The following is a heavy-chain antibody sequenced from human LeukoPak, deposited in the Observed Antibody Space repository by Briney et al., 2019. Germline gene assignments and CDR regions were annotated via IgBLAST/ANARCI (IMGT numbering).Heavy chain of an antibody. CDR3: AKPSGSISSRSVYFDY. V-gene: IGHV3-30*01. Sequence: GGSLRLSCAASGFTFSCYAMHWVRQAPGKGLEWVAVISYDGSNKYYADSVKGRFTISRDNSKNSLYLQMNSLRIEDTALYYCAKPSGSISSRSVYFDYWGQGTLVTVSS. D-gene: IGHD1-26*01. CDR1: GFTFSCYA. CDR2: ISYDGSNK. J-gene: IGHJ4*02.